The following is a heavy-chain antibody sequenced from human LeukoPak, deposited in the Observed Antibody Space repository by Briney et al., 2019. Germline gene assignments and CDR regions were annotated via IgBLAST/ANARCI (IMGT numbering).Heavy chain of an antibody. Sequence: SETLSLTCSVSGGSISGYYWTWIRQPAGKGLEWIGRVYTSGSTHYNPSLKTRLTMSVDTSKNQFSLKLSSVTAADTAVYYCARHSGDSSGYYEFYYYYMDVWGKGTTVTVSS. CDR2: VYTSGST. CDR3: ARHSGDSSGYYEFYYYYMDV. J-gene: IGHJ6*03. D-gene: IGHD3-22*01. CDR1: GGSISGYY. V-gene: IGHV4-4*07.